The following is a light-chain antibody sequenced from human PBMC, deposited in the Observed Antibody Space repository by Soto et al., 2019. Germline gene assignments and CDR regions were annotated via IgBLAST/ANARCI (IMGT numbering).Light chain of an antibody. CDR1: SSDVGGYNY. J-gene: IGLJ2*01. V-gene: IGLV2-14*01. CDR3: SSFTSSNTPV. Sequence: QSALTQPASVSGSPGQSITISCTGTSSDVGGYNYVSWYQQHPGKAPKLMIYDVSNRPSGVSNRFSGSKSGNTAYLTISGLQAEDEADYYCSSFTSSNTPVFGGGTKLTVL. CDR2: DVS.